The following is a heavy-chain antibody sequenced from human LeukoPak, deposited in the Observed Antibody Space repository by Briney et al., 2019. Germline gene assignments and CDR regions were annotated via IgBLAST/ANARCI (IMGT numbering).Heavy chain of an antibody. J-gene: IGHJ4*02. CDR1: GGSFSGYY. Sequence: SETLSLTCAVYGGSFSGYYWSWIRQPPGKGLEWIGEINHSGSTNYNPSLKSRVTISVDTSKNQFSLKLSSVTVADTAVYYCASSVSGGVIVGYWGQGTLVTVSS. V-gene: IGHV4-34*01. CDR3: ASSVSGGVIVGY. CDR2: INHSGST. D-gene: IGHD3-16*02.